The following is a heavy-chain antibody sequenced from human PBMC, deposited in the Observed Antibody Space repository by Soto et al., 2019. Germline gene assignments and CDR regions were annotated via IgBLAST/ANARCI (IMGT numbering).Heavy chain of an antibody. Sequence: GGSLRLSCAASGFTFSNYWMSWVRQAPGKGLEWVANIKQDGSESNYADSVKGRFTISRDNAENSLYLQMNSLRAEDTAVYYCASARHIGPWGQGTLVTVSS. V-gene: IGHV3-7*01. J-gene: IGHJ5*02. CDR3: ASARHIGP. CDR1: GFTFSNYW. D-gene: IGHD2-21*01. CDR2: IKQDGSES.